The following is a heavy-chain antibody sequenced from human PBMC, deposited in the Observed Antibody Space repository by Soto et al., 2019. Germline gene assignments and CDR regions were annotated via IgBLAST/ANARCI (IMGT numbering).Heavy chain of an antibody. CDR3: AKGPYSESSEWSDP. J-gene: IGHJ5*02. CDR1: GFTFSSYA. D-gene: IGHD6-13*01. CDR2: ISDSGGRK. V-gene: IGHV3-23*01. Sequence: PGGSLRLSCAASGFTFSSYAISWLRQAPGKGLEWVSSISDSGGRKYYADSVKGRFTISRDNSKNTLYLQMNSLRAEDMAVYYCAKGPYSESSEWSDPWGQGTLVTVSS.